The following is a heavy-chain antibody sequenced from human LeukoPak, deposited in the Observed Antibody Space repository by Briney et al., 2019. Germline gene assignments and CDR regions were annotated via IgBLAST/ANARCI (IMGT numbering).Heavy chain of an antibody. D-gene: IGHD2-2*01. CDR3: AKDGCSSTSCHYYYYYMDV. V-gene: IGHV3-23*01. Sequence: GGSLRLSCAASGFTFSSYAMSWVRQAPGKGLEWVSAISGSGGSTYYADSVKGRFTISRDNSKNTLYLQMNSLRAEDTAVYYCAKDGCSSTSCHYYYYYMDVWGKGTTVTASS. J-gene: IGHJ6*03. CDR2: ISGSGGST. CDR1: GFTFSSYA.